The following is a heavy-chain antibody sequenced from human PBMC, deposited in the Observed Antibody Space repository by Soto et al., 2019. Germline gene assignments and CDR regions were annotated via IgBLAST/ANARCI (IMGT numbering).Heavy chain of an antibody. D-gene: IGHD3-10*01. J-gene: IGHJ4*02. V-gene: IGHV3-30*18. CDR2: ISYDGSNK. Sequence: GGSLRLSCAASGFTFSSYGMHWVRQAPGKGLEWVAVISYDGSNKYYADSVKGRFTISRDNSKNTLYLQMNSLRAEDTAVYYCAKDFIGRRYGELDFDYWGQGTLVTVSS. CDR1: GFTFSSYG. CDR3: AKDFIGRRYGELDFDY.